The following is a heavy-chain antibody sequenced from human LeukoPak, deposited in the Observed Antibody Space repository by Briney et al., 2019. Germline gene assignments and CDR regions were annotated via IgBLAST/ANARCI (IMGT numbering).Heavy chain of an antibody. CDR3: AKDVLRLGGDY. CDR2: ISGSGGST. Sequence: GGSLRLSCAASGFTFSTYWMYWVRQAPGKGLEWVSAISGSGGSTYYADSVKGRFTISRDNSKSTLYLQMNSLRAEDTAVYYCAKDVLRLGGDYWGQGTLVTVSS. D-gene: IGHD3-3*01. CDR1: GFTFSTYW. V-gene: IGHV3-23*01. J-gene: IGHJ4*02.